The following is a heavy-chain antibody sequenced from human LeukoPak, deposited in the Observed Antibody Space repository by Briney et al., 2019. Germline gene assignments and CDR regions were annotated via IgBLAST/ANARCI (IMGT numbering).Heavy chain of an antibody. V-gene: IGHV3-43D*03. CDR3: AKGDCSSTSCPIDY. CDR2: ISWDGGST. D-gene: IGHD2-2*01. J-gene: IGHJ4*02. CDR1: GFTFYDYA. Sequence: GGSLRLSCAASGFTFYDYAMHLVRHAPGQGLEWVSLISWDGGSTYYADSEKGRFTISRDNSKNSLYLQMNSLRAEDTALYYCAKGDCSSTSCPIDYWGQGTLVTGSS.